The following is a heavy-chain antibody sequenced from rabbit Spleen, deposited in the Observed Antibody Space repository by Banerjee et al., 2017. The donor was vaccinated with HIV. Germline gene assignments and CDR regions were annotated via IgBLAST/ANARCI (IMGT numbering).Heavy chain of an antibody. CDR3: VRGASGSGYYSL. CDR2: IDPLFGGT. D-gene: IGHD1-1*01. Sequence: QLEESGGGLVQPGGSLKLSCKASGIDFSNYGVHWVRQAPGKGLEWIGYIDPLFGGTYYANWVNGRFTISSHNAQNTLYLQLDSLTAADTATYFCVRGASGSGYYSLWGQGTLVTVS. V-gene: IGHV1S7*01. J-gene: IGHJ6*01. CDR1: GIDFSNYG.